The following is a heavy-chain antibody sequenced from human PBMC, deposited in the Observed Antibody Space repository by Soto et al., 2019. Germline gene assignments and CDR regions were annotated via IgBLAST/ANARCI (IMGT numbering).Heavy chain of an antibody. D-gene: IGHD3-9*01. Sequence: GSLRLSCTASGFAFTTYAMTWVREGPGKGLEWVSAISGSGGTTYYAESMKGRFSISRDNSKNTLYLQMSGLRAEDTAVYYCASIILTGPIVDYWGQGTLVTVSS. J-gene: IGHJ4*02. CDR2: ISGSGGTT. V-gene: IGHV3-23*01. CDR1: GFAFTTYA. CDR3: ASIILTGPIVDY.